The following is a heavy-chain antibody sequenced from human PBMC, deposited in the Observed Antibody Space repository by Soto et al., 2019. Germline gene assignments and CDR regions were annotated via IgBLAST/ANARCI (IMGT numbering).Heavy chain of an antibody. V-gene: IGHV3-48*01. J-gene: IGHJ4*02. D-gene: IGHD6-19*01. CDR3: VGAGQSSY. Sequence: EVQLVESGGGLVQPGGSLRLSCAASGFSFSRYSMNWVRQAPGKGLEWVSYIGNSTNTMYYADSVKGRFTISRDNARDSLYLEMSSLRGDDTAVYYCVGAGQSSYWGQGTLVTVSS. CDR2: IGNSTNTM. CDR1: GFSFSRYS.